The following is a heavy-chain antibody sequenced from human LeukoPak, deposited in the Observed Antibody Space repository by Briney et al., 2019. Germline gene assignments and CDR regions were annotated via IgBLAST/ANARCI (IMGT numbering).Heavy chain of an antibody. V-gene: IGHV4-39*07. CDR1: GDSISKSRHF. CDR3: ARDSGASYYYDSSGYMGG. Sequence: PSETLSLTCNVSGDSISKSRHFWAWIRQSPGRGLEWIGYIYNSGSTYYNPSLKSRVTISVDTSKNQFSLKLSSVTAADTAVYYCARDSGASYYYDSSGYMGGWGQGTLVTVSS. D-gene: IGHD3-22*01. J-gene: IGHJ4*02. CDR2: IYNSGST.